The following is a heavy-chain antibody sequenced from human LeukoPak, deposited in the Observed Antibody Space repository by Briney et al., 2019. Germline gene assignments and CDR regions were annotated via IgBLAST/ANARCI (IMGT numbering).Heavy chain of an antibody. D-gene: IGHD3-9*01. Sequence: QPGGSLRLSCAASGFTFSSYWMSWVRQAPGKGLEWAANIKQDGSEKYYVDSVKGRFTISRDNAKNSLYLQMNSLRAEDTAVYYCARVSRLTGYYLRYFDYWGQGTLVTVSS. J-gene: IGHJ4*02. CDR2: IKQDGSEK. CDR1: GFTFSSYW. CDR3: ARVSRLTGYYLRYFDY. V-gene: IGHV3-7*01.